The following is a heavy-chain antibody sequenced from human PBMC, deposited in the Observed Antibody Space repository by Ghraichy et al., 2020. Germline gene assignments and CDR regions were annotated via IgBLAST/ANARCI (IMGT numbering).Heavy chain of an antibody. CDR3: VRHEVDSRGYWGDY. J-gene: IGHJ4*02. V-gene: IGHV4-39*01. CDR1: GGSITDTDYY. D-gene: IGHD3-22*01. Sequence: SQTLSLTCTVSGGSITDTDYYWGWIRQAPGKGLEWIGTMYYKGSASYNPSLESRVTMSVDTSKNQFSLKLTSVTAADTALYHCVRHEVDSRGYWGDYWGQGTLVTVSS. CDR2: MYYKGSA.